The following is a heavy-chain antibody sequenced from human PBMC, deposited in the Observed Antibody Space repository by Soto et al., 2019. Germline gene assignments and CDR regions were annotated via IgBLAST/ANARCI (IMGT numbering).Heavy chain of an antibody. D-gene: IGHD6-13*01. CDR3: TTEGIAAAGTQRYYYYGMDV. J-gene: IGHJ6*02. V-gene: IGHV3-15*07. Sequence: GGSRRLSCAASGFTFSNAWMNWVRQAPGKGLEWVGRIKSKTDGGTTDYAAPMKGRFTISRDDSKNTLYLQMNSLKTEDTAVYYCTTEGIAAAGTQRYYYYGMDVWGQGTTVTVSS. CDR2: IKSKTDGGTT. CDR1: GFTFSNAW.